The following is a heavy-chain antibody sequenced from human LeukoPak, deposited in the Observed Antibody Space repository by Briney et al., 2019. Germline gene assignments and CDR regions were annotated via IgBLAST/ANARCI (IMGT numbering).Heavy chain of an antibody. CDR2: ISCSCSYI. J-gene: IGHJ6*03. Sequence: GGPLRLSCAASVFPFSIYSMNWVRRAPGKGVEGVSSISCSCSYIYYADSVKGRCTISRDNAKNSLYLQMNSLRAEDTAGYYCARDSRGMWLRLIRYYYYYYMDVWGKGTTVTVSS. V-gene: IGHV3-21*01. CDR3: ARDSRGMWLRLIRYYYYYYMDV. CDR1: VFPFSIYS. D-gene: IGHD5-12*01.